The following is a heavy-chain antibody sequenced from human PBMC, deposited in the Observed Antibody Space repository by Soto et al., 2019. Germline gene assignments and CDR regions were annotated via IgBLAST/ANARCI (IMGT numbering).Heavy chain of an antibody. D-gene: IGHD6-13*01. CDR2: TYYRSKWYN. CDR1: GDSVSSNSAA. V-gene: IGHV6-1*01. Sequence: PSQTLSLTCAISGDSVSSNSAAWNWIRQSPSRGLEWLGRTYYRSKWYNDYAVSVKSRITINPDTSKNQFSLQLNSVTPEDTAVYYCARWCGEAAGIISAFDIWGQGTMVTVSS. CDR3: ARWCGEAAGIISAFDI. J-gene: IGHJ3*02.